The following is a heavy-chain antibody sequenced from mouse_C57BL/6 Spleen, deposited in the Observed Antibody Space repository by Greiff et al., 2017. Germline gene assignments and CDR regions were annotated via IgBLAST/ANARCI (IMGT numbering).Heavy chain of an antibody. Sequence: EVKLMESGGGLVKPGGSLKLSCAASGFTFSDYGMHWVRQAPEKGLEWVAYISSGSSTIYYADTVKGRFTISRDNAKNTLLLQMTSLRSEDTAMYYCARRGTVVDYYAMDYWGQGTSVTVSS. V-gene: IGHV5-17*01. CDR3: ARRGTVVDYYAMDY. J-gene: IGHJ4*01. CDR1: GFTFSDYG. CDR2: ISSGSSTI. D-gene: IGHD1-1*01.